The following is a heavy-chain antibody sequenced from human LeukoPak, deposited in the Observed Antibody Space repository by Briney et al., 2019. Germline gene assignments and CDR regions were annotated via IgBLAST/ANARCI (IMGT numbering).Heavy chain of an antibody. CDR1: GFTFSDYY. V-gene: IGHV3-11*01. CDR3: VRDSRVISPQGPTYVDS. CDR2: ISLSGSNI. D-gene: IGHD3-16*01. Sequence: PGGSLRLSCAASGFTFSDYYMSWIRQAPGKGLEWISDISLSGSNIYYADSVKGRFTISRDNVKNSLYLEMNSLRADDTAMYYCVRDSRVISPQGPTYVDSWGQGTLVTVSS. J-gene: IGHJ4*02.